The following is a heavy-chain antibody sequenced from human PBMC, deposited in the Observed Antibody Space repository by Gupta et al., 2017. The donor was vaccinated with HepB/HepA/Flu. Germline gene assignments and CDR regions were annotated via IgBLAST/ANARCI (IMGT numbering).Heavy chain of an antibody. CDR3: TRDPYSSDY. Sequence: EVQLVESGGGLVQPGRSLRLYCTASGFTFGDYAMSWVRQAPGKGLEWVGFIRSKAYGGTTEYAASVKGRFTISRDDSKSIAYLQMNSLKTEDTAVYYCTRDPYSSDYWGQGTLVTVSS. J-gene: IGHJ4*02. V-gene: IGHV3-49*04. CDR1: GFTFGDYA. CDR2: IRSKAYGGTT. D-gene: IGHD6-13*01.